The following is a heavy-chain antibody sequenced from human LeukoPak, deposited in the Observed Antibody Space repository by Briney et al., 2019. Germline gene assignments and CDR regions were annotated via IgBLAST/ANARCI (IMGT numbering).Heavy chain of an antibody. CDR2: IWFDGSNK. Sequence: GGSLRLSCAASGFTFSSYGMHWVRQAPGKGLEWVAVIWFDGSNKYYVDSVKGRFTISRDNSKNTLYLQMNSLRAEDTAVYYCAKVLLRGAFDYWGQGTLVTVSS. CDR3: AKVLLRGAFDY. V-gene: IGHV3-33*06. J-gene: IGHJ4*02. D-gene: IGHD1-26*01. CDR1: GFTFSSYG.